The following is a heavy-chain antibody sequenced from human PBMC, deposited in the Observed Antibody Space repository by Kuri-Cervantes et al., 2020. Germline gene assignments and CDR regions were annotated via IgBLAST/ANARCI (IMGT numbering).Heavy chain of an antibody. CDR1: GYTFTSYA. V-gene: IGHV1-3*01. CDR2: INAGNGNT. CDR3: ATAGDEQWLVSKY. Sequence: ASVKVSCKASGYTFTSYAMHWVRQAPGQRLEWMGWINAGNGNTKYSQKFQGRVTMTEDTSTDTAYMELSSLRSEDTAVYYCATAGDEQWLVSKYWGQGTLVTVSS. J-gene: IGHJ4*02. D-gene: IGHD6-19*01.